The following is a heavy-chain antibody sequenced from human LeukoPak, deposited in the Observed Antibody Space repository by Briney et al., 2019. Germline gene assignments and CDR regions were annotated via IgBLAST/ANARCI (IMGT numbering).Heavy chain of an antibody. D-gene: IGHD1-14*01. CDR2: INHSGST. CDR3: ARGRNRYYYYGMDV. J-gene: IGHJ6*02. Sequence: SETLSLTCAVYGGSFSVYYWSWIRQPPGKGLEWIGEINHSGSTNYNPSLKSRVTISVDTSKNQFSLKLSSVTAADTAVYYCARGRNRYYYYGMDVWGQGTTVTVSS. V-gene: IGHV4-34*01. CDR1: GGSFSVYY.